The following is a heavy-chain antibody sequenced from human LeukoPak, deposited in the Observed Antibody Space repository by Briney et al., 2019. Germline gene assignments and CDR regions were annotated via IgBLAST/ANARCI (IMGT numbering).Heavy chain of an antibody. CDR3: AKAPRGGSGYYYYYYYMDV. V-gene: IGHV3-30*02. Sequence: GGSLRLSCAASGFSFSSYGMHWVRQAPGKGLEWVAFIRYDGSNKYYADSVKGRFTISRDNSKNTLYLQMNSLRAEDTAVYYCAKAPRGGSGYYYYYYYMDVWGKGTTVTVSS. CDR1: GFSFSSYG. D-gene: IGHD3-10*01. J-gene: IGHJ6*03. CDR2: IRYDGSNK.